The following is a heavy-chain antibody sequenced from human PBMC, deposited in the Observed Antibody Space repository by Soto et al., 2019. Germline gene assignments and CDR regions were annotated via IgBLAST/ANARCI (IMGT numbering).Heavy chain of an antibody. CDR2: ISYDGSNK. CDR1: GFTFSNYG. V-gene: IGHV3-30*18. J-gene: IGHJ2*01. CDR3: AKSVYSEWYFDV. D-gene: IGHD2-15*01. Sequence: QAQLVESGGGVVQPGRSLRLSCAASGFTFSNYGIHWVRQASGKGLEWVAVISYDGSNKLYADSVKGRFTISRDNSKNTVYLQMNSLRAEDTAMYYCAKSVYSEWYFDVWGRGTLLTVSS.